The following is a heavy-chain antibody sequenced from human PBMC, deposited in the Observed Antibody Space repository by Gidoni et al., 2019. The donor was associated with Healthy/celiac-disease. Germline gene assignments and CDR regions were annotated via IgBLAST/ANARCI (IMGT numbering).Heavy chain of an antibody. J-gene: IGHJ6*02. Sequence: QVQLQQWGAGLLKPSETLSLTCAVYGGSFRGYYWSWIRQPPGKGLEWIGEINHSGSTNYNPSLKSRVTISVDTSKDQFSLKLSSVTAADTAVYYCARWAVTTYYYYYGMDVWGQGTTVTVSS. CDR1: GGSFRGYY. D-gene: IGHD4-17*01. V-gene: IGHV4-34*01. CDR3: ARWAVTTYYYYYGMDV. CDR2: INHSGST.